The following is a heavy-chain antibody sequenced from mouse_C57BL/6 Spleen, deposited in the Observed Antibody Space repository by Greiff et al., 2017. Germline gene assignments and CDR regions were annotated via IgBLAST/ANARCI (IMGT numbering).Heavy chain of an antibody. Sequence: QVQLQQPGTELVKPGASVKLSCKASGYTFTSYWLHWVKQRPGQGLEWIGNINPSNGGTNYNEMFKSKATLTVYESSSTAYMQTGSLTSEDSAVYYCARGGSSHWYFDVWGTGTTVTVSS. CDR2: INPSNGGT. D-gene: IGHD1-1*01. CDR1: GYTFTSYW. J-gene: IGHJ1*03. V-gene: IGHV1-53*01. CDR3: ARGGSSHWYFDV.